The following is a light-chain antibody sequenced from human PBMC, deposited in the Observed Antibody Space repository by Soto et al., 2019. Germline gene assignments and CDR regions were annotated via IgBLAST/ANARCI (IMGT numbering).Light chain of an antibody. CDR3: QHRMNWSLT. V-gene: IGKV3-11*01. CDR1: QSVSSY. J-gene: IGKJ5*01. CDR2: GAS. Sequence: DIVLTQSPATLSLSPGQTATLSCRASQSVSSYLAWYQQKAGQAPRLLIYGASTRATGIPARFSGSGSGTDFTLTISSLEPEDFAVYYCQHRMNWSLTFGQGTRLEIK.